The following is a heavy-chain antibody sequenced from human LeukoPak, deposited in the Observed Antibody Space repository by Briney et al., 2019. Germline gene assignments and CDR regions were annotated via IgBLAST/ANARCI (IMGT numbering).Heavy chain of an antibody. CDR1: GGSFSGYY. CDR3: ARAVPPPADY. J-gene: IGHJ4*02. Sequence: PSDTLSLTCAVYGGSFSGYYWSWIRQPPGKALEWIGEINHSGSTNSNPSLKSRVTISVDTSKNQFSLKLSSVTAADTAVYYCARAVPPPADYWGQGTLVTVSS. D-gene: IGHD4-17*01. V-gene: IGHV4-34*01. CDR2: INHSGST.